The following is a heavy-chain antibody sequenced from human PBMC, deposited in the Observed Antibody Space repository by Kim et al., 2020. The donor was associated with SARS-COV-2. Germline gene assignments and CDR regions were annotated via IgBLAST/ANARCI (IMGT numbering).Heavy chain of an antibody. CDR2: ISSSSSTI. D-gene: IGHD3-22*01. J-gene: IGHJ6*02. CDR1: GFTFSSYS. Sequence: GGSLRLSCAASGFTFSSYSMNWVRQAPGKGLEWVSYISSSSSTIYYADSVKGRFTISRDNAKNSLYLQMNSLRAEDTAVYYCARDPGPSWSSGYYFHYYYGMDVWGQGTTVTVSS. V-gene: IGHV3-48*04. CDR3: ARDPGPSWSSGYYFHYYYGMDV.